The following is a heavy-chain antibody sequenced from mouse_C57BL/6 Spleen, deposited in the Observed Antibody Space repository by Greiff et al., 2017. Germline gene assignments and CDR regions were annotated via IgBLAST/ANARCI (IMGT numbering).Heavy chain of an antibody. CDR1: GYAFSSSW. D-gene: IGHD2-10*02. Sequence: VQLKESGAELVKPGASVKISCKASGYAFSSSWMNWVKQRPGKGLEWIGQIYPGAGDTNYNGKFKGKATLTAAKSSSTENRQLSSMTCEDAEVYFCEKGYNDSMGFAYWGQGTLVTVSA. V-gene: IGHV1-80*01. CDR2: IYPGAGDT. CDR3: EKGYNDSMGFAY. J-gene: IGHJ3*01.